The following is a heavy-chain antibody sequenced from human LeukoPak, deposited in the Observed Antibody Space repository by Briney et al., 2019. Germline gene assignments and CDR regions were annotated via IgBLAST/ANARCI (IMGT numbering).Heavy chain of an antibody. CDR2: ISGSGGST. D-gene: IGHD6-13*01. J-gene: IGHJ5*02. CDR1: GFTFSNYA. Sequence: GGSLRLSCAASGFTFSNYAVTWVRQAPGKGLEWVSAISGSGGSTHYADSVKGRFTISRDNSKNTLYLQMNSLRAEDTAVYYCAKDRAAPGSWFDPWGQGTLVTVSS. V-gene: IGHV3-23*01. CDR3: AKDRAAPGSWFDP.